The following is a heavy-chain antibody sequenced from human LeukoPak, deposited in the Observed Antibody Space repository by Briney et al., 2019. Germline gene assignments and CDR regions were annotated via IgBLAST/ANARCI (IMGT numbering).Heavy chain of an antibody. CDR2: INHSGST. CDR1: GGSLSGYY. CDR3: ARDYYESSGYGNDAFDI. J-gene: IGHJ3*02. Sequence: PSETLSLTCAVYGGSLSGYYWSGIRQPPGKGLEWIGEINHSGSTNYNPSLKSRVTISVDTSKNQFSLKLSSVTAADTAVYYCARDYYESSGYGNDAFDIWGQGTMVTVSS. D-gene: IGHD3-22*01. V-gene: IGHV4-34*01.